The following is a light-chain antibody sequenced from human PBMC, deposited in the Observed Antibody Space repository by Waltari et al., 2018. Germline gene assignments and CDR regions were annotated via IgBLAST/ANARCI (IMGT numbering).Light chain of an antibody. V-gene: IGKV1-39*01. CDR2: AAS. CDR1: QSISSY. J-gene: IGKJ2*01. Sequence: DIQMTQSPSSLSASVGDRVTVTCRASQSISSYLNWYQQKPGKAPKLLIYAASSLQSGVPSRFRGSGSGTDLTLTISSLQPEDCATYDCQQSYSTPRTFGQGTKLEIK. CDR3: QQSYSTPRT.